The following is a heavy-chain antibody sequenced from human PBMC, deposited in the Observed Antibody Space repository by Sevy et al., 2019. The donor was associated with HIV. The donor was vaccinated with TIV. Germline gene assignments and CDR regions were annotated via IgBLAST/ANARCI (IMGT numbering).Heavy chain of an antibody. Sequence: ASVKVSCKASGYTFTTYVIIWVRQAPGQGLEWVGWISTYNGVTNHTPSLQGRVTLNTDKSTNTAYMELRSLRADDTAVYFCSGDDLYGTSSWVEDHWGQGTLVTVSS. D-gene: IGHD6-6*01. CDR1: GYTFTTYV. J-gene: IGHJ4*02. CDR2: ISTYNGVT. CDR3: SGDDLYGTSSWVEDH. V-gene: IGHV1-18*01.